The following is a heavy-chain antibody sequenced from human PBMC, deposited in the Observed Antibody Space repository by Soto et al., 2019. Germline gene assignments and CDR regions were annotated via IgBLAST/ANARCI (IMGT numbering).Heavy chain of an antibody. CDR2: IKEDGSQR. D-gene: IGHD3-10*01. J-gene: IGHJ4*02. CDR1: GFILRDTW. CDR3: ATPGIRGVTLHYLDY. Sequence: EVQLVESGGGLVQPGGSLRLSCATSGFILRDTWMTWVRQAPGKGLEWVANIKEDGSQRYYVDSVKGRFTISRDSSKNTLYLQMSSLRAEDTAVYYCATPGIRGVTLHYLDYWGQGTLVTVSS. V-gene: IGHV3-7*03.